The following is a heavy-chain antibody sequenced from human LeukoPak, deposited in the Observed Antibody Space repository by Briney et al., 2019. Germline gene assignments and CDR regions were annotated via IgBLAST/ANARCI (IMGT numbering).Heavy chain of an antibody. J-gene: IGHJ4*02. D-gene: IGHD3-22*01. V-gene: IGHV1-69*05. Sequence: SVKVSCKASGGTFSSYAISWVRQAPGQGLEWMGGIIPIFGTANYAQKFQGRVTITTDESTSTAYTELSSLRSEDTAVYYCARARLYYYDSSGYHRDPYYFDYWGQGTLVTVSS. CDR2: IIPIFGTA. CDR3: ARARLYYYDSSGYHRDPYYFDY. CDR1: GGTFSSYA.